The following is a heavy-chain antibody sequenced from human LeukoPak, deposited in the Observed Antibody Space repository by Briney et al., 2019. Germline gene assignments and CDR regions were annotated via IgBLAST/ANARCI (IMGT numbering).Heavy chain of an antibody. CDR2: ISGSGGST. J-gene: IGHJ4*02. CDR3: AKVITFGGVISHFDY. Sequence: GGSLRLSCAASGFTSSSYAMSWVRQAPGMGLERVSGISGSGGSTYYPDSVKGRFTISRDNSKNTLYLQMNSLRAEDTAVYYCAKVITFGGVISHFDYWGQGTLVTVSS. CDR1: GFTSSSYA. V-gene: IGHV3-23*01. D-gene: IGHD3-16*02.